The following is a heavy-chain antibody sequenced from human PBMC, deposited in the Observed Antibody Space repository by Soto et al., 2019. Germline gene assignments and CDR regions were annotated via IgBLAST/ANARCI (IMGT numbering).Heavy chain of an antibody. D-gene: IGHD5-12*01. J-gene: IGHJ6*02. CDR2: IIPIFGTA. CDR3: ERMRSVGTSRHYYCYGMDV. CDR1: GGTFSSYA. Sequence: QVQLVQSGAEVKKPGSSVKVSCKASGGTFSSYAISWVRQAPGQGLEWMGGIIPIFGTANYAQKFQGRITITADECTSTAYMGLSSLRSEDTAVYYCERMRSVGTSRHYYCYGMDVWGQGTTVTVSS. V-gene: IGHV1-69*01.